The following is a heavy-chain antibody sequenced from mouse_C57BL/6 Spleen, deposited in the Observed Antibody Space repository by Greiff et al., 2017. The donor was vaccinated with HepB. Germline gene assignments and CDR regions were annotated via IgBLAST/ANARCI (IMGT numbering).Heavy chain of an antibody. CDR1: GYTFTDYY. Sequence: EVKLQESGPVLVKPGASVKMSCKASGYTFTDYYMNWVKQSHGKSLEWIGVINPYNGGTSYNQKFKGKATLTVDKSSSTAYMELNSLTSEDSAVYYCAIITTVVGHWYFDVWGTGTTVTVSS. CDR2: INPYNGGT. D-gene: IGHD1-1*01. J-gene: IGHJ1*03. V-gene: IGHV1-19*01. CDR3: AIITTVVGHWYFDV.